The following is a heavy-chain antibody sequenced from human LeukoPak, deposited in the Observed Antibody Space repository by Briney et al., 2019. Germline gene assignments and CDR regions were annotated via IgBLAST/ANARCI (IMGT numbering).Heavy chain of an antibody. CDR1: GGSISGYY. V-gene: IGHV4-31*03. Sequence: SETLSLTCTVSGGSISGYYYNWIRQHPGKGLEWIGYIYYSGSTYYNPSLKSRVTISVDTSKNQFSLKLNSVTAADTAVYFCASDCSSTSCSTYCYYAMDVWGQGTTVTVSS. CDR2: IYYSGST. J-gene: IGHJ6*02. D-gene: IGHD2-2*02. CDR3: ASDCSSTSCSTYCYYAMDV.